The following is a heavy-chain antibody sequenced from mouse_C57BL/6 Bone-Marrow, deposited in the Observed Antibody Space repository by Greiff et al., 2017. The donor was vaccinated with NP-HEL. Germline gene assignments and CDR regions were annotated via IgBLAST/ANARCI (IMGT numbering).Heavy chain of an antibody. V-gene: IGHV1-69*01. Sequence: QVQLQQPGAELVMPGASVKLSCKASGYTFTSYWMHWVKQRPGQGLEWIGGIDPSDSYTNYNQKFKGKSTLTVDKSSSTAYMQLSSLTSEDSAVYYCARGWLPLYAMDYWGQGTSVTVSS. CDR1: GYTFTSYW. J-gene: IGHJ4*01. CDR2: IDPSDSYT. D-gene: IGHD2-2*01. CDR3: ARGWLPLYAMDY.